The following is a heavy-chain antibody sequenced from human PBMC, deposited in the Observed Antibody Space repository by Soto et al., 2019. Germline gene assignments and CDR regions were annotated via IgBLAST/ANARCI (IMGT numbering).Heavy chain of an antibody. Sequence: SETLSLTCTFSGGSISSYYWSWIRQPPGKGLEWIGYIYSSGSTNYNPSLKSRVTISVDTSKNQFSLKLSSVTAADTAVYYCARESEATPHAFDIWGQGTMVTVSS. CDR3: ARESEATPHAFDI. CDR1: GGSISSYY. V-gene: IGHV4-59*01. CDR2: IYSSGST. J-gene: IGHJ3*02.